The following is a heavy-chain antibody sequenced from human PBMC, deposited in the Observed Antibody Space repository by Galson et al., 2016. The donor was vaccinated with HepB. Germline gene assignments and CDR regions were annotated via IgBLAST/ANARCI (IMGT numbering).Heavy chain of an antibody. D-gene: IGHD2-15*01. V-gene: IGHV1-18*01. CDR3: ARGLLYESVAYYYDY. CDR2: ISVYTGNK. Sequence: SVKVSCKASGFPFTTYTITWVRQAPAQGLEWMGWISVYTGNKKYEQTLQGRVTMTTDTSTSTAYLEMRSLRSDDTAVYYCARGLLYESVAYYYDYWGQGTLVTVSS. J-gene: IGHJ4*02. CDR1: GFPFTTYT.